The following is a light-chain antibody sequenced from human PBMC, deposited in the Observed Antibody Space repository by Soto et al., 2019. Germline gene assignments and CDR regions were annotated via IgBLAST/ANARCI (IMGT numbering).Light chain of an antibody. Sequence: QSALTQPPSASGSPGQSVTISCTGTSSDVGAHNYVSWYQQHPGKAPKLMIYEVSKRPSGVPDRFSGSKSGNTASLTVSGLQAEDEADYYCSSYAGSNNGVFGGGTKLTVL. CDR3: SSYAGSNNGV. V-gene: IGLV2-8*01. J-gene: IGLJ3*02. CDR1: SSDVGAHNY. CDR2: EVS.